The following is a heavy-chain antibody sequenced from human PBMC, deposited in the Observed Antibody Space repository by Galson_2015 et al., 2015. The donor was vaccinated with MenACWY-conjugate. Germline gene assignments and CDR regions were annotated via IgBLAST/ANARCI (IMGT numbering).Heavy chain of an antibody. V-gene: IGHV3-11*06. CDR3: ARRVRGYSYSYYFDY. CDR1: GFTFSDYY. Sequence: SLRLSCAASGFTFSDYYMSWIRQAPGKGLEWVSYISSSSSYTNYADSVKGRFTISRDNAKNSLYLQMNSLRAEDTAVYYCARRVRGYSYSYYFDYWGQGTLVTVSS. D-gene: IGHD5-18*01. J-gene: IGHJ4*02. CDR2: ISSSSSYT.